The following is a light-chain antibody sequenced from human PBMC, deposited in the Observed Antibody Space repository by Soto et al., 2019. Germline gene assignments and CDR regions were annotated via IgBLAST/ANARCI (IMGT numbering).Light chain of an antibody. CDR2: DVS. CDR3: SSYTSSSTLYV. V-gene: IGLV2-14*01. J-gene: IGLJ1*01. CDR1: SSDVGGYNY. Sequence: QYALTQPASGSGSPGQSITISCTGTSSDVGGYNYVSWYQQHPGKAPKLMIYDVSNRPSGVSNRFSGSKSGNTASLTISGLQAEDEADYYCSSYTSSSTLYVFGTGTKVTVL.